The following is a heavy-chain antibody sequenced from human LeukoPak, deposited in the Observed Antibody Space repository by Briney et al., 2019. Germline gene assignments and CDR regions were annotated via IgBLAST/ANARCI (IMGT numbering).Heavy chain of an antibody. D-gene: IGHD2-15*01. CDR2: IIPIFGTA. J-gene: IGHJ5*02. CDR3: ARGVVVAATDEFNWFDP. Sequence: ASVKVSCKASGYTFTSYAISWVRQAPGQGLEWMGGIIPIFGTANYAQKFQGRVTITADESTSTAYMELSSLRSEDTAVYYCARGVVVAATDEFNWFDPWGQGTLVTVSS. CDR1: GYTFTSYA. V-gene: IGHV1-69*13.